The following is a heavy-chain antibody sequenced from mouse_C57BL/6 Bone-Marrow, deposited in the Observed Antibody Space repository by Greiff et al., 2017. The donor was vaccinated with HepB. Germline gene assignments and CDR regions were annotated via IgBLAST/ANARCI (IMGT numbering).Heavy chain of an antibody. CDR2: IWSDGST. D-gene: IGHD2-4*01. J-gene: IGHJ4*01. CDR3: ARHEGDYDGPYYAMDY. V-gene: IGHV2-6-1*01. CDR1: GFSLTSYG. Sequence: VQLVESGPGLVAPSQSLSITCTVSGFSLTSYGVHWVRQPPGKGLEWLVVIWSDGSTTYNSALKSRLSISKDNSKSQVFLKMNSLQTDDTAMYYCARHEGDYDGPYYAMDYWGQGTSVTVSS.